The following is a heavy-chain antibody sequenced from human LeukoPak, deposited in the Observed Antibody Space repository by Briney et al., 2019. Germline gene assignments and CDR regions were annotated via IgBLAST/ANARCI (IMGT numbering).Heavy chain of an antibody. Sequence: PGGSLGLSCAASGFTFSSYSMNWVRQAPGKGLEWVSSISSSSSYIYYADSVKGRFTISRDNAKNSLYLQMNSLRAEDTAVYYCARGDYDYVWGSYRYNYFDYWGQGTLVTVSS. CDR2: ISSSSSYI. J-gene: IGHJ4*02. CDR3: ARGDYDYVWGSYRYNYFDY. D-gene: IGHD3-16*02. V-gene: IGHV3-21*01. CDR1: GFTFSSYS.